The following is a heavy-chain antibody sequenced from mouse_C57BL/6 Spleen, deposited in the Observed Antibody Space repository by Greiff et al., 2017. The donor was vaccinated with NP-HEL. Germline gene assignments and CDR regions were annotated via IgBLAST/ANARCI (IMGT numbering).Heavy chain of an antibody. CDR1: GYAFSSYW. V-gene: IGHV1-80*01. CDR3: ARLAPNYYGSSWFAY. Sequence: QVQLQPSLSALFTPFASVKISCKASGYAFSSYWMNWVKQRPGKGLEWIGQIYPGDGDTNYNGKFKGKATLTADKSSSTAYMQLSSLTSEDSAVYFCARLAPNYYGSSWFAYWGQGTLVTVSA. D-gene: IGHD1-1*01. J-gene: IGHJ3*01. CDR2: IYPGDGDT.